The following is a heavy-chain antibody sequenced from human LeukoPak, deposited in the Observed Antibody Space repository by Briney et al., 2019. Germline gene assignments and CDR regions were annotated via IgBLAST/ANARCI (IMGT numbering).Heavy chain of an antibody. CDR2: IKPDGSPK. CDR1: GFSFSIYW. J-gene: IGHJ4*02. V-gene: IGHV3-7*01. D-gene: IGHD2-15*01. CDR3: ASDAAYGYDRFDH. Sequence: GGSLRLSCAASGFSFSIYWMAWMRQAPGKGLEWLATIKPDGSPKLSVDSLKGRFTISRDNAKNPLYLQMNSVRVEDTAVYYCASDAAYGYDRFDHWGQGTQVTVSS.